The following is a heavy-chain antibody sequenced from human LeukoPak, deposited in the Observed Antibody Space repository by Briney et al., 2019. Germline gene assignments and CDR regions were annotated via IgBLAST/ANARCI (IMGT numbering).Heavy chain of an antibody. J-gene: IGHJ3*02. Sequence: SETLSLTCTVSGGSISSGSYYWSWIRQPAGKGLEWIGRVYTSGSTNYNPSLKSRITISVVTSKNQFSPKLSSVTAADTAVYYCARWDRGAFDIWGQGTMVTVSS. CDR1: GGSISSGSYY. V-gene: IGHV4-61*02. D-gene: IGHD1-26*01. CDR3: ARWDRGAFDI. CDR2: VYTSGST.